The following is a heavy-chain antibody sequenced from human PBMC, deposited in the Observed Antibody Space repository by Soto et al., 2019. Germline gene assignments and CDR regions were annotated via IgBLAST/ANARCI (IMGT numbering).Heavy chain of an antibody. CDR3: AGDHYYNMDV. V-gene: IGHV3-73*02. CDR2: IRSKPNSYAT. D-gene: IGHD7-27*01. CDR1: GFPFSGSA. J-gene: IGHJ6*02. Sequence: EVQLVESGGGLVQPGGYLKLSCAASGFPFSGSAMHWVRQASGKGLEWVGRIRSKPNSYATTYAASVKGRFTISRNDSKNTAYLQMNSLKTEDTAVYYCAGDHYYNMDVWGRGTTVTVSS.